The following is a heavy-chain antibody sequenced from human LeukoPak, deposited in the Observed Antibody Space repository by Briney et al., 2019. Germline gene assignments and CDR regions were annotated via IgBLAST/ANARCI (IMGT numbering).Heavy chain of an antibody. CDR2: IYYSGST. CDR1: DGTISSYY. CDR3: ARDRPRIVVPNRFDL. D-gene: IGHD3-22*01. J-gene: IGHJ5*02. V-gene: IGHV4-39*07. Sequence: SETLSFTCTVSDGTISSYYWGWIRQPPGKGLEWIGSIYYSGSTYYNPSLKSRVTISVDTSKNQFSLKLSSVTAADTAVYYCARDRPRIVVPNRFDLWGQGTLVTVSS.